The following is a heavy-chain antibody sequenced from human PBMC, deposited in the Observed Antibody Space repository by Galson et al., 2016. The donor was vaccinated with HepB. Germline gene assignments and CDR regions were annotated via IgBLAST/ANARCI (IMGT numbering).Heavy chain of an antibody. V-gene: IGHV3-30*18. CDR1: GFTFNYFG. J-gene: IGHJ6*02. CDR2: ISPDGNYR. CDR3: AKEVAPHTTTYYYGLDV. D-gene: IGHD5-12*01. Sequence: SLRLSCAASGFTFNYFGMHWVRQAPGKGLEWVAVISPDGNYRSYGDSVKGRFTVARDNSNKTVYLHLNSLEPEDTAVFCCAKEVAPHTTTYYYGLDVWGQGTTVIVSS.